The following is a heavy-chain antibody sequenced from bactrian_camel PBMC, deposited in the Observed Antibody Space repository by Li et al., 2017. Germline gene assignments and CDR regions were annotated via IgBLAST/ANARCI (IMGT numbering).Heavy chain of an antibody. Sequence: HVQLVESGGGSVRAGGSLRLSCTASADTTSRHCMGWFRQVSGKEREGVASIDSDGETTYADSVKGRFTISKDNAKNTLYLHMNNLKPEDSAMYYCAADATWFCNRDDRYVPDFRYRGQGTQVTVS. J-gene: IGHJ6*01. CDR3: AADATWFCNRDDRYVPDFRY. V-gene: IGHV3-2*01. CDR1: ADTTSRHC. D-gene: IGHD1*01. CDR2: IDSDGETT.